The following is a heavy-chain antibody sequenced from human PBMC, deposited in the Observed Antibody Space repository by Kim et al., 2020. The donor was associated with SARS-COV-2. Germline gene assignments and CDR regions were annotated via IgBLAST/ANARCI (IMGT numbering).Heavy chain of an antibody. D-gene: IGHD6-19*01. J-gene: IGHJ4*02. CDR2: IYTSGST. V-gene: IGHV4-61*02. CDR3: ARGGSGWYHY. CDR1: GGSISSGSYY. Sequence: SETLSLTCTVSGGSISSGSYYWSWIRQPAGKGLEWIGRIYTSGSTNYNPSLKSRVTISVDTSKNQFSLKLSSVTAADTAVYYCARGGSGWYHYWGQGTLVTVSS.